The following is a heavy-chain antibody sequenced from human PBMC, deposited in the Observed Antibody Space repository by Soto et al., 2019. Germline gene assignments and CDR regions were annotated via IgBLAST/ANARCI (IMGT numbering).Heavy chain of an antibody. CDR1: GFTFSSYA. V-gene: IGHV3-30-3*01. CDR2: ISYDGSNK. D-gene: IGHD1-26*01. J-gene: IGHJ4*02. Sequence: QVQLVGSGGGVVQPGRSLRLSCAASGFTFSSYAMHWVRQAPGKGLEWVAVISYDGSNKYYADSVKGRFTISRDNSKNTLYLQMNSLRAEDTAVYYCARDSAPGSYLPYYFDYWGQGTLVTVSS. CDR3: ARDSAPGSYLPYYFDY.